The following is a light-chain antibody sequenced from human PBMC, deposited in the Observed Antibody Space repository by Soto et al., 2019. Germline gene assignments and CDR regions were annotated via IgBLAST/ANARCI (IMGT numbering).Light chain of an antibody. J-gene: IGKJ5*01. CDR2: GAS. V-gene: IGKV3-20*01. Sequence: ESVLTQSPGTLSLSPGERATLSCRASQSVTSNYLAWYRQKPGQAPRLLFFGASIRATGIPDRFSGSGSGTDFTLTISRLEPEDFAVYYCQQYGSSLITFGQGTRLEI. CDR1: QSVTSNY. CDR3: QQYGSSLIT.